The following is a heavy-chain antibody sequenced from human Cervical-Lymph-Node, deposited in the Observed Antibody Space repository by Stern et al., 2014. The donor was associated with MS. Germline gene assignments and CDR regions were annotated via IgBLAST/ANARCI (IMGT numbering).Heavy chain of an antibody. V-gene: IGHV2-5*02. CDR1: GFSVSTNGVG. D-gene: IGHD3-22*01. CDR3: AHRNYLDSSGPLNFDY. Sequence: QITLKESGPTLVKPTQTLTLTCTFSGFSVSTNGVGVGWIRQPPGKALEWLALIYWDDDKRYSPSLKSRLTITKDTSKNQVFLSMTNMDPVDTATYYCAHRNYLDSSGPLNFDYWGQGALVTVSS. J-gene: IGHJ4*02. CDR2: IYWDDDK.